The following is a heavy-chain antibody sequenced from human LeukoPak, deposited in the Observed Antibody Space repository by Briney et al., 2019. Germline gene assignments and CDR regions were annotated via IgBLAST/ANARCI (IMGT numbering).Heavy chain of an antibody. Sequence: ASVKVSCKASGYTFTGYYMHWVRQAPGQGLEWMGWINPNSGGTNYAQKFQGRVTMTRDTSISTAYMELSRLRSDDAAVYYCAGHLRDTAMVTPWFNYWGQGTLVTVSS. CDR2: INPNSGGT. CDR1: GYTFTGYY. V-gene: IGHV1-2*02. J-gene: IGHJ4*02. CDR3: AGHLRDTAMVTPWFNY. D-gene: IGHD5-18*01.